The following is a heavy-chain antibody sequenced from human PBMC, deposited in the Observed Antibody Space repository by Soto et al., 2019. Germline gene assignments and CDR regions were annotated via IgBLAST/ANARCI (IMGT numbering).Heavy chain of an antibody. D-gene: IGHD3-3*01. CDR3: ARGHGGVTVFGAPGHFDY. Sequence: QLQLQESGPGLVKPSETLSLTCAVSGGSISSGSYYWGWIRQPPGKGLEWIGSLSYSGTSYYNPSLKSRVTISVDTSKNQFSLKVTSVTAADTAVYYCARGHGGVTVFGAPGHFDYWGQGTLVTVSS. J-gene: IGHJ4*02. V-gene: IGHV4-39*01. CDR2: LSYSGTS. CDR1: GGSISSGSYY.